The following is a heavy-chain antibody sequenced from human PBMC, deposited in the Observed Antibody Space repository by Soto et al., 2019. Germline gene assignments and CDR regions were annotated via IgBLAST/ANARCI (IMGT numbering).Heavy chain of an antibody. Sequence: GWSLRLSCAASGFTFSSYGMHWVRQAPGKGLEWVAVIWYDGSNKYYADSVKGRFTISRDNSKNTLYLQMNSLRAEDTAVYYCARGEDGYNFPKHKDDAFDIWGQGTMVTVSS. CDR3: ARGEDGYNFPKHKDDAFDI. CDR1: GFTFSSYG. CDR2: IWYDGSNK. D-gene: IGHD5-12*01. J-gene: IGHJ3*02. V-gene: IGHV3-33*01.